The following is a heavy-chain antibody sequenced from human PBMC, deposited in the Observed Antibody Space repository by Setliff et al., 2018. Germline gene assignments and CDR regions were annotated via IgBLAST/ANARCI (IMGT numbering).Heavy chain of an antibody. V-gene: IGHV1-69*05. CDR3: AKASVWVVDANCGSFDV. Sequence: SVKVSCKASGGSFRNSGSGWVRQAPGQGLEWIGGIVPIYGPAKYAQKFQGRVEITTDESTNTAYMELSSLTSDDTATYYCAKASVWVVDANCGSFDVWGQGTVVTVSS. D-gene: IGHD2-15*01. J-gene: IGHJ3*01. CDR1: GGSFRNSG. CDR2: IVPIYGPA.